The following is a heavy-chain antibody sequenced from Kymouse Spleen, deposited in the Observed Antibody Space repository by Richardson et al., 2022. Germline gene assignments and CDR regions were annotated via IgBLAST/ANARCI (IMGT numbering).Heavy chain of an antibody. CDR2: IYYSGST. CDR1: GGSISSYY. J-gene: IGHJ3*02. Sequence: QVQLQESGPGLVKPSETLSLTCTVSGGSISSYYWSWIRQPPGKGLEWIGYIYYSGSTNYNPSLKSRVTISVDTSKNQFSLKLSSVTAADTAVYYCARGGTGTSDAFDIWGQGTMVTVSS. CDR3: ARGGTGTSDAFDI. V-gene: IGHV4-59*01. D-gene: IGHD1-7*01.